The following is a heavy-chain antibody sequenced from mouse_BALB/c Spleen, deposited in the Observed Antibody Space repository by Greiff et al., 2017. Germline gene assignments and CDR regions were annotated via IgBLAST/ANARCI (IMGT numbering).Heavy chain of an antibody. Sequence: EVKLVESGPGLVKPSQSLSLTCTVTGYSITSDYAWNWIRQFPGNKLEWMGYISYSGSTSYNPSLKSRISITRDTSKNQFFLQLNSVTTEDTATYYCARCYDYDGYYFDYWGQGTTLTVSS. CDR3: ARCYDYDGYYFDY. CDR2: ISYSGST. J-gene: IGHJ2*01. V-gene: IGHV3-2*02. CDR1: GYSITSDYA. D-gene: IGHD2-4*01.